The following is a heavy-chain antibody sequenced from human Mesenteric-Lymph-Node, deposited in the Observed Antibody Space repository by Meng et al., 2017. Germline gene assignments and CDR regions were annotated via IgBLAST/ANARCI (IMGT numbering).Heavy chain of an antibody. V-gene: IGHV4-30-4*01. D-gene: IGHD5-12*01. CDR3: ARDLGVATSIAGFVY. J-gene: IGHJ4*02. CDR1: GGSISSGDYY. Sequence: QVQLQESGPGLVKPSQTLSLICTFPGGSISSGDYYWSWIRQPPGKGLEWIGYIYYSGSTYYNPSLKSRVTISVDTSKNQFSLRLSSVTAADTAVYYCARDLGVATSIAGFVYWGQGTLVTVSS. CDR2: IYYSGST.